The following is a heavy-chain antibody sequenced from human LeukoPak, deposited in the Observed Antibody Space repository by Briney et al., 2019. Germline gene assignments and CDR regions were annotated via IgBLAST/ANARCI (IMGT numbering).Heavy chain of an antibody. J-gene: IGHJ5*02. V-gene: IGHV1-2*02. D-gene: IGHD5-12*01. Sequence: GASVTVSCKASGYTFTDHFLHWVRQAPGQGLEWMGWVNSNTGATQYAQKFQGRVTMTRDTSITTSYMDLSRLTSDDTAVYFCVRENIVATRWFDPWGQGTLVTVSS. CDR2: VNSNTGAT. CDR3: VRENIVATRWFDP. CDR1: GYTFTDHF.